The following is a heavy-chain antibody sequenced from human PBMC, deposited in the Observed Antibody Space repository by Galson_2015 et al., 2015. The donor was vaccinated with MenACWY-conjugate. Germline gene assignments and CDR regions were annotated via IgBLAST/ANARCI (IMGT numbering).Heavy chain of an antibody. CDR3: ARCDADRGYSSSWYPPDGSNFDY. J-gene: IGHJ4*02. Sequence: QSGAEVKKPGESLKISCKGSGYSFTSYWIGWVRQMPGKGLEWMGIIYPGDSDTRYSPSFQGQVTISADKSISTAYLQWSSLKASDTAMYYCARCDADRGYSSSWYPPDGSNFDYWGQGTLVTVSS. V-gene: IGHV5-51*01. CDR2: IYPGDSDT. CDR1: GYSFTSYW. D-gene: IGHD6-13*01.